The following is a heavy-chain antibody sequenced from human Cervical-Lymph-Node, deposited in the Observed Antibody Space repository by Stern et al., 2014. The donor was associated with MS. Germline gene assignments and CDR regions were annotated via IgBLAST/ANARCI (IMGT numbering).Heavy chain of an antibody. Sequence: QLQLQESGPGLVKPSETLSLTCTVSGGSISSSSYYWGWIRQPPGKGLEWIGSIYYSGSTYYNPSLKSRVTISVATSTNQFCLKLSSVTAADTAVYYCARRDWGSDRYFDYWGQGTLVTVSS. J-gene: IGHJ4*02. CDR2: IYYSGST. D-gene: IGHD7-27*01. CDR3: ARRDWGSDRYFDY. CDR1: GGSISSSSYY. V-gene: IGHV4-39*01.